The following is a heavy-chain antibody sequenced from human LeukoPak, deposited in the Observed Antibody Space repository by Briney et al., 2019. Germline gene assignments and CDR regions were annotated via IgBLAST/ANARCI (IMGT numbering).Heavy chain of an antibody. CDR1: GFTFSSYG. CDR3: AAMRAVWTHFDY. CDR2: ISGSGGST. Sequence: GGSLRLSCAASGFTFSSYGMSWVRQAPGKGLEWVSAISGSGGSTYYADSVKGRFTISRDNSKSTLYLEMNSLRVEDTAVYYCAAMRAVWTHFDYWGQGTLVTVSS. V-gene: IGHV3-23*01. D-gene: IGHD3/OR15-3a*01. J-gene: IGHJ4*02.